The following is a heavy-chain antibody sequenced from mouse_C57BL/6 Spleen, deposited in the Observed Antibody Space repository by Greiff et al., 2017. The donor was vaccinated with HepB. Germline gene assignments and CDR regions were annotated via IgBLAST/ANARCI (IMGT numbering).Heavy chain of an antibody. CDR3: ARSRVSGYFDY. CDR1: GYTFTSYD. Sequence: QVQLKESGPELVKPGASVKLSCKASGYTFTSYDINWVKQRPGQGLEWIGWIYPRDGSTKYNEKFKGKATLTVDTSSSTAYMELHSLTSEDSAVYFCARSRVSGYFDYWGQGTTLTVSS. J-gene: IGHJ2*01. V-gene: IGHV1-85*01. CDR2: IYPRDGST.